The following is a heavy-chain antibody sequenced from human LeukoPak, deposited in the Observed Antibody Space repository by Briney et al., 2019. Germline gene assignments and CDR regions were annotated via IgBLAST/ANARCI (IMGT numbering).Heavy chain of an antibody. D-gene: IGHD1-26*01. CDR1: GYTFTGYY. J-gene: IGHJ3*02. V-gene: IGHV1-2*02. CDR2: INPNSGGT. Sequence: ASVKASCKASGYTFTGYYMHWVRQAPGQGLEWMGWINPNSGGTNYAQKFQGRVIMTRDTSISTAYMELSRLRSDDTAVYYCAREWELLGSAFDIWGQGTMVTVSS. CDR3: AREWELLGSAFDI.